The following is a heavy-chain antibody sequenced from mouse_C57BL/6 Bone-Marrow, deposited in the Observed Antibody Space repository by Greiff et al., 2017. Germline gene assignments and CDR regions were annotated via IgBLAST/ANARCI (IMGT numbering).Heavy chain of an antibody. J-gene: IGHJ4*01. D-gene: IGHD2-2*01. CDR2: NHPSDSDT. Sequence: QVPLQQAGAELVKPGASMKVSCKASGYNFPSYWMPRVKQRPGQGLEGSGRNHPSDSDTNFHQKFKGKATLTVDKSSSKAYLQLSSLTSEYSAVYYCAILWLRDYYAMDYWGQGTSVTVSS. V-gene: IGHV1-74*01. CDR3: AILWLRDYYAMDY. CDR1: GYNFPSYW.